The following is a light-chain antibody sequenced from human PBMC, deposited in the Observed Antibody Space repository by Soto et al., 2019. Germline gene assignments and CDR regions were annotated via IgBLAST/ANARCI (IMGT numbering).Light chain of an antibody. V-gene: IGLV2-11*01. J-gene: IGLJ3*02. CDR3: CSHAGGYTWV. Sequence: QSALSQPRSMSESPGQSVTISCSGTSRDVGAYDYVSWYQHHPGTAPKLIIYDVTRRPSGVPDRFSGSKFGNTASLTISGLQTEDEADYYCCSHAGGYTWVFGGGTKLTVL. CDR2: DVT. CDR1: SRDVGAYDY.